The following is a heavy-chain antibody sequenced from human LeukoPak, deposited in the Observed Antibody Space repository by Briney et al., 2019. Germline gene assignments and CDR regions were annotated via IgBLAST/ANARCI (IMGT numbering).Heavy chain of an antibody. CDR2: IIPIFGTA. V-gene: IGHV1-69*05. CDR1: GGTFSSYA. J-gene: IGHJ5*02. D-gene: IGHD2-2*02. CDR3: ASDFSLGCSSTSCYTGWKNWFDP. Sequence: ASVKVSCKASGGTFSSYAISWVRQAPGQGLEWMGGIIPIFGTANYAQKFQGRVTITTDESTSTAYMELSSLRSEDTAVYYCASDFSLGCSSTSCYTGWKNWFDPWGQGTLVTVSS.